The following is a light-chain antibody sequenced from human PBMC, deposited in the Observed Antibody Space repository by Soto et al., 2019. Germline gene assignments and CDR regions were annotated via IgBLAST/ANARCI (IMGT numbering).Light chain of an antibody. J-gene: IGLJ1*01. Sequence: QSVLTQPPSVSGSPGQAVTMSCTGTSSDVGSYNRVSWYQQAPGTAPKLMIYDVNNRPSGVSYRFSGSKSGDTASLTISGLQAEDDADYYCSSYTSSAPFYVFGTGTKVTVL. V-gene: IGLV2-18*02. CDR3: SSYTSSAPFYV. CDR2: DVN. CDR1: SSDVGSYNR.